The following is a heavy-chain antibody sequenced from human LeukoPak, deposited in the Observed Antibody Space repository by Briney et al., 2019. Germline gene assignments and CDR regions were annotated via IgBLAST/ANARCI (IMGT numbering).Heavy chain of an antibody. CDR2: INTNTGNP. V-gene: IGHV7-4-1*02. CDR3: AREIQGWYPVGDY. CDR1: GYTFTSYA. J-gene: IGHJ4*02. Sequence: ASVNVSCKASGYTFTSYAMNWVRQAPGQGLEWMGWINTNTGNPTCAQGFTGRFVFSLDTSVSTAYLQISSLKAEDTAVYYCAREIQGWYPVGDYWGQGTLVTVSS. D-gene: IGHD6-19*01.